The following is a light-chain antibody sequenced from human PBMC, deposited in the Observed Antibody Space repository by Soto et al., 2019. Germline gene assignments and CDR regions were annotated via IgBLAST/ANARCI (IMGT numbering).Light chain of an antibody. CDR3: QSYDNSLSGSWV. CDR2: GNS. V-gene: IGLV1-40*01. J-gene: IGLJ3*02. Sequence: QSVLTQPPSVSGAPGQGVTISCTGSSSNLGAGFDVHWYQQLPGTAPKLLMYGNSNRPSGVPDRFSGSKSGTSASLAINGLQAEDEAHYYCQSYDNSLSGSWVFGGGTKLTVL. CDR1: SSNLGAGFD.